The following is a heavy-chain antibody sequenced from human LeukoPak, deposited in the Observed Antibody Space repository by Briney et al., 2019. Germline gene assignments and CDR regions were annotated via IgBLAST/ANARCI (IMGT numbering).Heavy chain of an antibody. Sequence: ASVKVSCKASGYTFTGYYMHWVRQAPGQGLEWMGRINPNSGCTNYAQEFQGRVTMTRDMYISTAYMELSRLRSDDTAVYYCARVGGEQYYYDSSGYYPWGQGTLVTVSS. CDR1: GYTFTGYY. CDR3: ARVGGEQYYYDSSGYYP. CDR2: INPNSGCT. D-gene: IGHD3-22*01. V-gene: IGHV1-2*06. J-gene: IGHJ5*02.